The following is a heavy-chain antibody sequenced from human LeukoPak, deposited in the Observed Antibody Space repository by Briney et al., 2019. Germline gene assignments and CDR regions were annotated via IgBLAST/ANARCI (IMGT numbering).Heavy chain of an antibody. CDR3: ARGGIAAAGTYYYYGMDV. V-gene: IGHV1-24*01. CDR2: FDPEDGET. Sequence: ASVKVSCKVSGYTLTELSMHWVRQAPGKGLERMGGFDPEDGETIYAQKFQGRVTMTEDTSTDTAYMELSSLRSEDTAVYYCARGGIAAAGTYYYYGMDVWGQGTTVTVSS. D-gene: IGHD6-13*01. CDR1: GYTLTELS. J-gene: IGHJ6*02.